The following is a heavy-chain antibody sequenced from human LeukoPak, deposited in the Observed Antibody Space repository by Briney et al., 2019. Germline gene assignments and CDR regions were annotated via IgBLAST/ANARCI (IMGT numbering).Heavy chain of an antibody. V-gene: IGHV4-59*11. J-gene: IGHJ4*02. CDR3: ALGIAPRNEGVDYFDY. D-gene: IGHD6-6*01. CDR1: GGSISSHY. Sequence: SETLSLTCTVSGGSISSHYWSWIRQPPGKGLEWIGYIYYSGSTNYNPSLKSRVTISVDTSKNQFSLKLSSVTAADTAVYYCALGIAPRNEGVDYFDYWGQGTLVTVSS. CDR2: IYYSGST.